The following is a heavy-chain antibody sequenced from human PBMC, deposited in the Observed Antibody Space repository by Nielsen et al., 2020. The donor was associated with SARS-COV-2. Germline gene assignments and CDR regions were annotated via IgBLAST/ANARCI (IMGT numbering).Heavy chain of an antibody. Sequence: GESLKISCAASGFTFSSYAMHWVRQAPGKGLEWVALIWYDGSYKTYADSVKGRFTISRDNSKNTLYLQIHSLRTGDTAVYYCAKDKYQLLNYGMDVWGQGTTVTVSS. D-gene: IGHD2-2*01. CDR2: IWYDGSYK. J-gene: IGHJ6*02. V-gene: IGHV3-33*06. CDR3: AKDKYQLLNYGMDV. CDR1: GFTFSSYA.